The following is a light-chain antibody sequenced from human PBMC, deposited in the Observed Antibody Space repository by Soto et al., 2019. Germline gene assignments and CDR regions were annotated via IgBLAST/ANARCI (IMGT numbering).Light chain of an antibody. J-gene: IGKJ4*01. CDR3: QHYNNWPLT. CDR1: QSISNK. Sequence: EIVMTQSPATLSVSPGERATLSCRASQSISNKLGWYQQKPGQAPRLLIYGASTRATGIPGRFSGSGSGTEFPLSISTVQSEDLAVYYCQHYNNWPLTFGRGTKVDI. V-gene: IGKV3-15*01. CDR2: GAS.